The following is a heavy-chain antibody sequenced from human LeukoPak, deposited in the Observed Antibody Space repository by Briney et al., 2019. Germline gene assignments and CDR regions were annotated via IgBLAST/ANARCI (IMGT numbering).Heavy chain of an antibody. CDR2: IDPSDSYT. CDR1: GYHFTSYW. J-gene: IGHJ6*04. V-gene: IGHV5-10-1*01. Sequence: GASLKISCKGSGYHFTSYWNSWVRQMPGKGLEWMGRIDPSDSYTNYSPSFQGHVTIPADKSISTAYLQWSSLKASDTAMYYCASGYDDSYGMDVWGKGTTVTVSS. D-gene: IGHD5-12*01. CDR3: ASGYDDSYGMDV.